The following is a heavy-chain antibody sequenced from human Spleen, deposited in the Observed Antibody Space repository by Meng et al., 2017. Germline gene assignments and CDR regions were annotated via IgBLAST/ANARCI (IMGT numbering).Heavy chain of an antibody. D-gene: IGHD6-6*01. CDR2: IIGSGGDT. V-gene: IGHV3-23*01. CDR1: GFSFSSYA. J-gene: IGHJ6*02. CDR3: AKPSGYNYFYGLDV. Sequence: GESLKISCAASGFSFSSYAMFWVRQAPGKGLEWGSAIIGSGGDTYYAESVKGRFTISRDIPKKTFFLQMDRLRAEDTSICYCAKPSGYNYFYGLDVWGQGTTVTVSS.